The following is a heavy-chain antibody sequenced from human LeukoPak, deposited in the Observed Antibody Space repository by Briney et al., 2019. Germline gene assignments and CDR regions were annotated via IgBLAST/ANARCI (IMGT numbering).Heavy chain of an antibody. CDR3: VIVVVVAATPDWFDP. D-gene: IGHD2-15*01. CDR2: ISSSGSTI. CDR1: GFTLSSYE. V-gene: IGHV3-48*03. Sequence: GGSLRLSCAASGFTLSSYEMNWVRQAPGKGLEWVSYISSSGSTIYHADSVKGRFTISRDNAKNSLYLQMNSLRAEDTAVYYCVIVVVVAATPDWFDPWGQGTLVTVSS. J-gene: IGHJ5*02.